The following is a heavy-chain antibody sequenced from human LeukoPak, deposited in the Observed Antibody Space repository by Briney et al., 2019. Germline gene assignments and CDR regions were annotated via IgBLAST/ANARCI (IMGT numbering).Heavy chain of an antibody. CDR2: IYYSGSP. CDR1: GGSMTSHY. CDR3: ARGGWYEDY. V-gene: IGHV4-59*11. D-gene: IGHD6-19*01. Sequence: SETLSLTCTVSGGSMTSHYWSWFRQPLGKGLEWIGYIYYSGSPNYNPSLKSRVTISVDRSKNQFSLNLSSVTAADTAVYYCARGGWYEDYWGQGTLVTVSS. J-gene: IGHJ4*02.